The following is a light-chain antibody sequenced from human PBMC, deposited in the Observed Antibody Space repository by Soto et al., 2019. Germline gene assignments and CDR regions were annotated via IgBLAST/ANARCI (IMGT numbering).Light chain of an antibody. CDR1: SSNIGAGYD. CDR2: GNS. Sequence: QAVVTQPPSVSGAPGQRVTISCTGSSSNIGAGYDVHWYQHRPGTAPKLLIFGNSNRPSGVPVPDRFSGSKSGNTASLTISGLQAEDEADYYCSSFASTHTYVFGTGTKVTVL. V-gene: IGLV1-40*01. J-gene: IGLJ1*01. CDR3: SSFASTHTYV.